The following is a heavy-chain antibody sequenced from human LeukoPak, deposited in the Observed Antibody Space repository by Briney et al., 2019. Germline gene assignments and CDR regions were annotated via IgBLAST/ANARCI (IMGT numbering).Heavy chain of an antibody. CDR2: IYHSGST. CDR3: ARAGNRGSYVDY. CDR1: GGSISSSSYY. V-gene: IGHV4-39*01. J-gene: IGHJ4*02. Sequence: PSETLSLTCTVSGGSISSSSYYWGWLRQPPGKGLEWIGGIYHSGSTYYNPSLKSRVTISVDTSKNQFSLKLSSVTAADTAMYYCARAGNRGSYVDYWGQGTLVTVSS. D-gene: IGHD1-26*01.